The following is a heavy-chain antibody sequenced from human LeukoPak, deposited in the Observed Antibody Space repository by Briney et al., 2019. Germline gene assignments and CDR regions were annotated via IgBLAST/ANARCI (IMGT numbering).Heavy chain of an antibody. V-gene: IGHV3-30-3*01. CDR1: GFTFSSYA. J-gene: IGHJ4*02. D-gene: IGHD1-26*01. CDR2: ISYDGSNK. Sequence: GGSLRLSCAASGFTFSSYAMHWVRQAPGKGLEWVAVISYDGSNKYYADSVKGRFTISRDNSKNTLYLQMNSLRAEDTAVYYWARGLGGGELLDWGQGTLVTVSS. CDR3: ARGLGGGELLD.